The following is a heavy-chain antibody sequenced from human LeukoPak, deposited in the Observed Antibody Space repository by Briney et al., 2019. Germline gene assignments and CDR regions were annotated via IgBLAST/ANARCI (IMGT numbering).Heavy chain of an antibody. CDR1: VYSISSGYY. Sequence: SETLSLTCTVSVYSISSGYYWGWIRQPPGKGLEWIGSIYHSGSTYYNPSLNSRVTISVDTSKNQISLKLSSVTAADTAVYYCARGNWNDVVGYYFDYWGQGTLVTVSS. J-gene: IGHJ4*02. D-gene: IGHD1-1*01. V-gene: IGHV4-38-2*02. CDR3: ARGNWNDVVGYYFDY. CDR2: IYHSGST.